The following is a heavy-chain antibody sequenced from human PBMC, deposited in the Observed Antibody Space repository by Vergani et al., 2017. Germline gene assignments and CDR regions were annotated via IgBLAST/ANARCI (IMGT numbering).Heavy chain of an antibody. J-gene: IGHJ5*02. Sequence: QLQLQESGPGLVKPSATLSLTCSVSGASIRSSNYYWGWIRQPPGKGLEWISSIHYSGSTYYHPSLKSRVTISVDTSKNQFSLKLSSVTAAGTAVYFCARHSTVEWLVKLGWIDPWGKGILVTVSS. D-gene: IGHD6-19*01. CDR2: IHYSGST. CDR3: ARHSTVEWLVKLGWIDP. V-gene: IGHV4-39*01. CDR1: GASIRSSNYY.